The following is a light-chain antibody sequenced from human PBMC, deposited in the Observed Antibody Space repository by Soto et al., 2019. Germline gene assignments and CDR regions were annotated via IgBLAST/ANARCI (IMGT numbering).Light chain of an antibody. J-gene: IGKJ1*01. CDR1: QSVSSSF. Sequence: EIVLTQSPGTLSLSPGERATLSCRASQSVSSSFLAWYQQKPGQAPRLLIYGASSRATGIPDRFGASGSETDCTLTSSRLEPTDFAVDYCQQYGSSPPWTFGQGTKLEIK. CDR3: QQYGSSPPWT. V-gene: IGKV3-20*01. CDR2: GAS.